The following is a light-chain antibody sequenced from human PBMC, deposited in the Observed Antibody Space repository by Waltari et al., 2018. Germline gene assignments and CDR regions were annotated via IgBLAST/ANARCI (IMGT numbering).Light chain of an antibody. CDR2: GDT. CDR3: ESYDSSVSAWV. J-gene: IGLJ3*02. CDR1: SSNIGAGYD. V-gene: IGLV1-40*01. Sequence: QSVLTQPPSVSGAPGQRVTISCSGSSSNIGAGYDVHWYQQLPGTAPKVLIYGDTMRRAGVPDLFSGSTAGTSASLAITGLQACEEADYDLESYDSSVSAWVCGGGTKLTVL.